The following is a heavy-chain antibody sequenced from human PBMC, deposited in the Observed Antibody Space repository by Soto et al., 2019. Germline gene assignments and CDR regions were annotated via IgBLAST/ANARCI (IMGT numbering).Heavy chain of an antibody. CDR2: IYPGDSDT. D-gene: IGHD6-19*01. Sequence: PGESLKISCKVSGCNFANNWIGWVRHTPGKGLEWMGIIYPGDSDTRYSPSFQGHVTISVDKSLSTVYLQWSSLKASDTAMYFCARCLSSGWFHFDYWGQGTQVTVSS. CDR1: GCNFANNW. V-gene: IGHV5-51*01. J-gene: IGHJ4*02. CDR3: ARCLSSGWFHFDY.